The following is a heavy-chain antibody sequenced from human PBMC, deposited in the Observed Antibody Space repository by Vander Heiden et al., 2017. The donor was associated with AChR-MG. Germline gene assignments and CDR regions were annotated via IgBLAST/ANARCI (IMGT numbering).Heavy chain of an antibody. J-gene: IGHJ4*02. Sequence: QVQLQESGPGLVKPSQTLSLPCTVSGGSISSGDYYWSWIRQPPGKGLEWIVYIYYSGSTYYNPSLKSRVTISVDTSKNQFSLKLSSVTAADTAVYYCARVKHCSGGSCYSGGIAVAGSGYYFDYWGQGTLVTVSS. D-gene: IGHD2-15*01. CDR3: ARVKHCSGGSCYSGGIAVAGSGYYFDY. CDR1: GGSISSGDYY. V-gene: IGHV4-30-4*01. CDR2: IYYSGST.